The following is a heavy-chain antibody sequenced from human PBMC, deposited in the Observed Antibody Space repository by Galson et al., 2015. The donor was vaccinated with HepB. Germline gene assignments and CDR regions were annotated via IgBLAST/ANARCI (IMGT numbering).Heavy chain of an antibody. CDR1: GFTFSSYA. CDR2: ISYDGSNK. D-gene: IGHD3-10*01. CDR3: ARGFMVRGVIITSFFDY. V-gene: IGHV3-30*04. Sequence: SLRLSCAASGFTFSSYAMHWVRQAPGKGLEWVAVISYDGSNKYYADSVKGRFTISRDNSKNTLYLQMNSLRAEDTAVYYCARGFMVRGVIITSFFDYWGQGTLVTVSS. J-gene: IGHJ4*02.